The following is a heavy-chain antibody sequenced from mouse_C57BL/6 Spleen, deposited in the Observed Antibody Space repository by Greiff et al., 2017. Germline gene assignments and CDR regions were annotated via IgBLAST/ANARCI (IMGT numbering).Heavy chain of an antibody. D-gene: IGHD2-4*01. CDR3: ARHENDYDGFAY. CDR2: ISGGGGNT. Sequence: EVKLMESGGGLVKPGGSLKLSCAASGFTFSSYTMSWVRQTPEKRLEWVATISGGGGNTYYPDSVKGRFTISRDNAKNTLYLQMSSLRSEDTALYYCARHENDYDGFAYWGQGTLVTVSA. J-gene: IGHJ3*01. CDR1: GFTFSSYT. V-gene: IGHV5-9*01.